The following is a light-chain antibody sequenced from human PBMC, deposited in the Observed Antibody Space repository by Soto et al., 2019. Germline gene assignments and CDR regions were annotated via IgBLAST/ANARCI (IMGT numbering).Light chain of an antibody. V-gene: IGKV1-5*03. CDR3: QPYQTYSRT. CDR2: NVS. J-gene: IGKJ1*01. Sequence: DIQMTQSPSTVSASVGDRITITCRASQSINTWLAWYRQRPGEAPQLIIYNVSTLALGVPARFSGSGSGTDFTLSISRIHDDDFATIACQPYQTYSRTFGQGTKVEVK. CDR1: QSINTW.